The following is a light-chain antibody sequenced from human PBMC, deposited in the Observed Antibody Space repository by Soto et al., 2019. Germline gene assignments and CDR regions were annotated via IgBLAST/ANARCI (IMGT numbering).Light chain of an antibody. V-gene: IGKV3-20*01. CDR2: GAS. J-gene: IGKJ1*01. Sequence: EIVLTQSPGTLSLSPGERATLSCRASQSVSSSYLAWYQQKPGQAPRLLIYGASSRATGIADRFSGSGSGTDFTLTISRLEPEECAVYYCQQYGSSPLTFRQGTKVESK. CDR1: QSVSSSY. CDR3: QQYGSSPLT.